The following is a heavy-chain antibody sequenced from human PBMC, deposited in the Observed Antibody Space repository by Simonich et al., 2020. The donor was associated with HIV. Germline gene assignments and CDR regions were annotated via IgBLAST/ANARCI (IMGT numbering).Heavy chain of an antibody. CDR2: STPIFGTE. J-gene: IGHJ4*02. Sequence: QVQLVQSGAEVKKPGSSVKVSCKASGGTFSSFAISWVRQAPGLGLEWVVGSTPIFGTENYERMFQGRVTITADESTSTAYMELSSLRSEDTGIYYCARKGGGRGVYYFDYWGQGTLVTVSS. CDR3: ARKGGGRGVYYFDY. D-gene: IGHD3-10*01. V-gene: IGHV1-69*13. CDR1: GGTFSSFA.